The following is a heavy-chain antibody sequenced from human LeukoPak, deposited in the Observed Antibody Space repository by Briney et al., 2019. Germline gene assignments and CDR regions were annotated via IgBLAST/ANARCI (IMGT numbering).Heavy chain of an antibody. CDR2: ITSNGGST. J-gene: IGHJ4*02. D-gene: IGHD2-2*02. V-gene: IGHV3-23*01. CDR3: AKGGCSASCYSTY. CDR1: GITFSNSA. Sequence: GGSLRLSCVPSGITFSNSALNWVRQVPGKGLEWVSTITSNGGSTYYADSVEGRFTISRDNSKNTLYLHMNSVRAEDTAVYYCAKGGCSASCYSTYWAQGTLVTVSS.